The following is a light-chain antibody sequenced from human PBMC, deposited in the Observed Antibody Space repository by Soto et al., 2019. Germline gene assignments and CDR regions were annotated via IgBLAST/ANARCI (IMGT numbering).Light chain of an antibody. Sequence: EVVMTQSPATLSVSPGERVTLSCSASQTVNSKLAWYQQIPGQAPRLLIYAASTRATGIPARFSGSGSGTEFNLTISSLQSEDFAVYYCQQYNGWPLTFGQGTKVDIK. CDR2: AAS. CDR1: QTVNSK. V-gene: IGKV3-15*01. J-gene: IGKJ1*01. CDR3: QQYNGWPLT.